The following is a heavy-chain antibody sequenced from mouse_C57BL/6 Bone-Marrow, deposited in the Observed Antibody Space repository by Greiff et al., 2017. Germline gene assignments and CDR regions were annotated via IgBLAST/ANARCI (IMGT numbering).Heavy chain of an antibody. Sequence: EVMLVESGGGLVKPGGSLKLSCAASGFTFSSYAMSWVRQTPEKRLEWVATISDGGSYTYYPDNVKGRFTISRDNAKNNLYLQMSHLKSEDTAMXYCAREGLLRAMDYWGQGTSVTVSS. D-gene: IGHD1-1*01. CDR3: AREGLLRAMDY. CDR2: ISDGGSYT. J-gene: IGHJ4*01. CDR1: GFTFSSYA. V-gene: IGHV5-4*01.